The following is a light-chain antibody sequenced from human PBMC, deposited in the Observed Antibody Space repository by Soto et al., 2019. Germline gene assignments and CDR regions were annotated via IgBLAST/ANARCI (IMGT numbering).Light chain of an antibody. V-gene: IGKV3-15*01. J-gene: IGKJ1*01. CDR1: QSVGGS. Sequence: ETVMTQSPATLSVSPGERATLSCRASQSVGGSLAWYHQKPGQPPRILMYGASARATGVPARFSGSRSGTEFTLTISSLQSEDFAVYYCQQYGSSPWTFGQGTKVDIK. CDR3: QQYGSSPWT. CDR2: GAS.